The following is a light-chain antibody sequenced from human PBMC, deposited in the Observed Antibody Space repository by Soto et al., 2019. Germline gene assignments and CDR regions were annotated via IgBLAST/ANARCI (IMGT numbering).Light chain of an antibody. Sequence: DIQMTQSPSSVSASVGDRVTITCRASQDISNYLAWYQQKPGKAPNLLIYTASSLQSGVPSKFSGSGSGTDFTLTISSLQPEDFATYYCQQTNSVPRTFGGGTKVEIK. CDR3: QQTNSVPRT. J-gene: IGKJ4*01. CDR1: QDISNY. V-gene: IGKV1-12*01. CDR2: TAS.